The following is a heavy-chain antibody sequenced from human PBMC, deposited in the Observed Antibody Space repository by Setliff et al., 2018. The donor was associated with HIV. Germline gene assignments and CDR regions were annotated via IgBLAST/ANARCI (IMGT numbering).Heavy chain of an antibody. CDR3: ARVRSSGWYDWAFDI. CDR1: GFIFSSYD. J-gene: IGHJ3*02. Sequence: GGSLRLSCAASGFIFSSYDMHWVRQAPGKGPEWVAFIRYDGSNKYYVDSVKGRFTISRDDAQNTLYLQMNSLRVEDTAVYYCARVRSSGWYDWAFDIWGRGTMVTVSS. CDR2: IRYDGSNK. V-gene: IGHV3-30*02. D-gene: IGHD6-19*01.